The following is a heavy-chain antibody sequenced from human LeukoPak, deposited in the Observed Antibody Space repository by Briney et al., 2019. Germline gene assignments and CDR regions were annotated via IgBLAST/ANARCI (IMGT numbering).Heavy chain of an antibody. V-gene: IGHV1-18*01. CDR1: GYTFTSYG. J-gene: IGHJ4*02. CDR2: ISAYNGNT. Sequence: ASVKVSCKASGYTFTSYGISWVRQAPGQGLEWMGWISAYNGNTNYAQKLQGRVTMTTDASTSTAYMELRSLRSDDTAVYYCARDKATGSSSWYGYWGQGTLVTVSS. D-gene: IGHD6-13*01. CDR3: ARDKATGSSSWYGY.